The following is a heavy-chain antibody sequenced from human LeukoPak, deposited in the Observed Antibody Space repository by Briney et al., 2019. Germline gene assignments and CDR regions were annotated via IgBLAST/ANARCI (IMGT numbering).Heavy chain of an antibody. CDR2: IWYDESKK. Sequence: GGSLRLSCAVSGFTFSTYGMHWVRQAPGKGLEWVAVIWYDESKKYYADSVKGRFTVSRDNSKNTLYLQMNSLRAEDTAVYYCARGQQLIKTDWGQGTLVTVSS. CDR3: ARGQQLIKTD. V-gene: IGHV3-33*01. CDR1: GFTFSTYG. J-gene: IGHJ4*02. D-gene: IGHD6-13*01.